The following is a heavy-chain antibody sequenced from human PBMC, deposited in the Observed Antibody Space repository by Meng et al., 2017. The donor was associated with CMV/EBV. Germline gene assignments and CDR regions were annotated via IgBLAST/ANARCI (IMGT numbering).Heavy chain of an antibody. CDR1: GCTFSSYT. J-gene: IGHJ5*02. Sequence: NVSCKASGCTFSSYTISWVRQAPGQGLEWMGRIIPILGIANYAQKFQGRVTITADKSTSTAYMELSSLRSEDTAVYYCARDRNWFDPWGQGTLVTVSS. V-gene: IGHV1-69*04. CDR2: IIPILGIA. CDR3: ARDRNWFDP.